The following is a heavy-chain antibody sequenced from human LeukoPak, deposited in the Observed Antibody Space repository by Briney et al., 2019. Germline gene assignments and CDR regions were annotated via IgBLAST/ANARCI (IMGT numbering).Heavy chain of an antibody. V-gene: IGHV3-23*01. CDR2: ISGSGSGT. Sequence: GGSLRLSCAASGFTFSDYAMSWVRQAPGKGLEWVSVISGSGSGTYYADSVKGRFTISRDISKNTLYLQMNSLRAEDTAVYYCAKGYDSSGYYKKGEYYFDYWGQGTLVTVSS. J-gene: IGHJ4*02. D-gene: IGHD3-22*01. CDR1: GFTFSDYA. CDR3: AKGYDSSGYYKKGEYYFDY.